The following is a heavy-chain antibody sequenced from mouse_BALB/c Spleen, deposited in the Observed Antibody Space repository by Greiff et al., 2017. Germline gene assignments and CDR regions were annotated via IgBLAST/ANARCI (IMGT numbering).Heavy chain of an antibody. V-gene: IGHV1S81*02. CDR1: GYTFTSYW. D-gene: IGHD2-3*01. CDR3: ARDDGNFVVFAY. Sequence: QVQLQQSGAELARPGASVKLSCKASGYTFTSYWMHWVKQRPGQGLEWIGEINPSNGRTNYNEKFKSKATLTVDKSSSTAYMQLSSLTSEDSAVYYCARDDGNFVVFAYWGQGTLVTVSA. CDR2: INPSNGRT. J-gene: IGHJ3*01.